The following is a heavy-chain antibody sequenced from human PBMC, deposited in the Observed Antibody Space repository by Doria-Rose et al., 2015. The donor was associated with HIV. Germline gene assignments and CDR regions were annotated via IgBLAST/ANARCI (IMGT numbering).Heavy chain of an antibody. V-gene: IGHV2-26*01. CDR3: ARIKSSRWYHKYYFDF. Sequence: QVTLKESGPVLVKPTETLTLTCTVSGASLSSPGMGVSWIRQPPGKALEWLANIFSDDERSYKTSLKSRLTISRGISKSQVVLTMTDMDPVDTATYYCARIKSSRWYHKYYFDFWGQGTLVIVSA. J-gene: IGHJ4*02. CDR1: GASLSSPGMG. D-gene: IGHD6-13*01. CDR2: IFSDDER.